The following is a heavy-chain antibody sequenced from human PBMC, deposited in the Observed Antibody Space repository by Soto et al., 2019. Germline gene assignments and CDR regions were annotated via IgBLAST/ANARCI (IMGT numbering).Heavy chain of an antibody. Sequence: GGSLRLSCAASGFTFSNAWMSWVRQAPGKGLEWVGRIKSKTDGGTTDYAAPVKGRFTISRDDSKNTLYLQMNSLKTEDTAVYYCTTGGPSYYYYYYMDVWGKGTTVTVSS. J-gene: IGHJ6*03. V-gene: IGHV3-15*01. CDR2: IKSKTDGGTT. CDR3: TTGGPSYYYYYYMDV. D-gene: IGHD2-2*01. CDR1: GFTFSNAW.